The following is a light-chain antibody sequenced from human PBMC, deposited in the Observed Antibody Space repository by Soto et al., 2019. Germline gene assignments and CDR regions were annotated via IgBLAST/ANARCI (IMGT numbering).Light chain of an antibody. Sequence: HSVLTQAASGSGFPGQSISISCTGTSSDVGGYNYVSWYQHHPGKAPKLIIYDVSNRPSGVSIRFSGSKSDNTASLTISGLQPEDEADYHCSSYTTSNTRQIVFGTGTKVTVL. CDR3: SSYTTSNTRQIV. V-gene: IGLV2-14*01. J-gene: IGLJ1*01. CDR1: SSDVGGYNY. CDR2: DVS.